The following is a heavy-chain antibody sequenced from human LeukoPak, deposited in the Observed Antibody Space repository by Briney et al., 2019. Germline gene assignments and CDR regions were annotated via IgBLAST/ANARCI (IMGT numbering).Heavy chain of an antibody. CDR1: GYSFTSSTDSD. Sequence: ASVKVSCTASGYSFTSSTDSDVNWVRQAPGQGLEWLGWMNPNSGRAGYAQRFQGRVTMTRNTSMNTAYMELNSLTSDDTAVYYCATRETIGPSPFDHWGQGTLVTVSS. CDR3: ATRETIGPSPFDH. V-gene: IGHV1-8*01. J-gene: IGHJ5*02. D-gene: IGHD3/OR15-3a*01. CDR2: MNPNSGRA.